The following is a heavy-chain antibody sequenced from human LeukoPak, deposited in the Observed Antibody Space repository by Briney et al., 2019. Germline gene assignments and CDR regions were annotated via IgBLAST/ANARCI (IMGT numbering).Heavy chain of an antibody. J-gene: IGHJ5*02. CDR1: GYTFTSYG. Sequence: ASVEVSCKASGYTFTSYGIIWVRQAPGQGLEWMGWISAYNGNTNYAQKLQGRVTMTTDTSTSTAYMELRSLRSDDTAVYYCARAGEDIVVVPAAIDPWGQGTLVTVSS. D-gene: IGHD2-2*01. CDR2: ISAYNGNT. V-gene: IGHV1-18*01. CDR3: ARAGEDIVVVPAAIDP.